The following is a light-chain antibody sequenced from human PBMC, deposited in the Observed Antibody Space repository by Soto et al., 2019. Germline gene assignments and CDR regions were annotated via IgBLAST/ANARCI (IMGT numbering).Light chain of an antibody. CDR3: QQYYSAPRT. V-gene: IGKV4-1*01. J-gene: IGKJ1*01. Sequence: IVMTQSPDSLAVSLGERATINCKSSQSVLYSSNNKNYLAWYQEKPGQPPKLLIYWASTRESGVPDRFSGSGSETDFTLTISSLQAEDVAVFYCQQYYSAPRTFGQGTKVEIK. CDR1: QSVLYSSNNKNY. CDR2: WAS.